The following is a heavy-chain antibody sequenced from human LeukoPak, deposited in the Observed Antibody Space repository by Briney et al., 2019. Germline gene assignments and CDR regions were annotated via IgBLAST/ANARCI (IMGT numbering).Heavy chain of an antibody. Sequence: GGSLRLSCAASGFTFTRYWMSWVRQAPGKGLEWLANIKQDGSEKYYVDSVKGRFTISRDNAKNSLYLQMNSLRAEDTAVYYCARVSAYYDYWGQGTLVTVSS. V-gene: IGHV3-7*04. J-gene: IGHJ4*02. CDR2: IKQDGSEK. CDR3: ARVSAYYDY. D-gene: IGHD2-2*01. CDR1: GFTFTRYW.